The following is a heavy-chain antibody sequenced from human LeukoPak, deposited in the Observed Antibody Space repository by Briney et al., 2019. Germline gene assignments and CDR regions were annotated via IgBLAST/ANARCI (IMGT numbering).Heavy chain of an antibody. CDR1: GYTFSNYY. Sequence: ASVKVSCKASGYTFSNYYMHWVRQAPGQGLEWMGIINPSGGSTSYEQKFQGRVTMTRDTSTSTVYMKMSSLTSEDTAVYYCARGTYYYDSSGSGAFDIWGQGTMVTVSS. CDR3: ARGTYYYDSSGSGAFDI. V-gene: IGHV1-46*01. CDR2: INPSGGST. J-gene: IGHJ3*02. D-gene: IGHD3-22*01.